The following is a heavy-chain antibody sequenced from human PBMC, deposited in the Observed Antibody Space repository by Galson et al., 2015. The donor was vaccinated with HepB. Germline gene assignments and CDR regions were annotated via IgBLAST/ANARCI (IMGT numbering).Heavy chain of an antibody. J-gene: IGHJ5*02. CDR1: GGSISSRDNY. CDR2: IYYSGST. Sequence: LSLTCTVSGGSISSRDNYWTWIRQPPGKGLEWIGYIYYSGSTYYNPSLKSRVIISVDPSKNQVSLSLNSVTAADTAVYYCARVVSDCTTIPCYKGWVDPWGQGTLVTVSS. CDR3: ARVVSDCTTIPCYKGWVDP. V-gene: IGHV4-30-4*01. D-gene: IGHD2-2*02.